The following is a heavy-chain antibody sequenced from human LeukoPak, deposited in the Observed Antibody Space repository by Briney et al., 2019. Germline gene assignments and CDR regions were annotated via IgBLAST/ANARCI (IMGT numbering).Heavy chain of an antibody. J-gene: IGHJ5*02. Sequence: PGGSLRLSCAASGFTFSNYAMSWVRQAPGKGLEWVSAIINSGGNTYYADSVKGRFTISRDNSKNTLYLQMNSLRAEDTAVYYCANGETEYYDYVWGSYRLFDPWGQGTLVTVSS. CDR2: IINSGGNT. CDR1: GFTFSNYA. CDR3: ANGETEYYDYVWGSYRLFDP. V-gene: IGHV3-23*01. D-gene: IGHD3-16*02.